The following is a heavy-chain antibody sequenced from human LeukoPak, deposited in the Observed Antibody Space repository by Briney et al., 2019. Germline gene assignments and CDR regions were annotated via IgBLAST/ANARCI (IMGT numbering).Heavy chain of an antibody. CDR2: IYWSSSGT. CDR1: GFNSEDHA. CDR3: ARFWYGSGP. J-gene: IGHJ5*02. Sequence: GGSLRLSCVVSGFNSEDHAMHWVRQAPGKGLEWVSGIYWSSSGTGYADSVKGRFTVSRDSAKNSLYLQMNSLRPEDTALYYCARFWYGSGPWGQGTLVTVSS. V-gene: IGHV3-9*02. D-gene: IGHD3-10*01.